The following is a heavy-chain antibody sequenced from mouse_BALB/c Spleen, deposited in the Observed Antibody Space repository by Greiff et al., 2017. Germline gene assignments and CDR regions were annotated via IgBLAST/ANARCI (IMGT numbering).Heavy chain of an antibody. J-gene: IGHJ2*01. CDR1: GFTFSSYG. V-gene: IGHV5-6*01. D-gene: IGHD2-14*01. Sequence: EVKLVESGGDLVKPGGSLKLSCAASGFTFSSYGMSWVRQTPDKRLEWVATISSGGSYTYYPDSVKGRFTISRDNAKNTLYLQMSSLKSEDTAMYYCARHRYDGYYFDYWGQGTTLTVSS. CDR2: ISSGGSYT. CDR3: ARHRYDGYYFDY.